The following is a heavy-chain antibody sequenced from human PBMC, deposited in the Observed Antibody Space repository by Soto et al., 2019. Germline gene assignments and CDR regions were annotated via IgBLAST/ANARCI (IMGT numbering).Heavy chain of an antibody. Sequence: GGSLRLSCAASGFTFSSYWMSWVRQAPGKGLEWVANIKQDGSEKYYVDSVKGRFTISRDNAKNSLYLQMNSLRAEDTAVYYCARASPYYDILTGYGTFDYWGQGTVVTVS. J-gene: IGHJ4*02. D-gene: IGHD3-9*01. CDR1: GFTFSSYW. CDR2: IKQDGSEK. CDR3: ARASPYYDILTGYGTFDY. V-gene: IGHV3-7*01.